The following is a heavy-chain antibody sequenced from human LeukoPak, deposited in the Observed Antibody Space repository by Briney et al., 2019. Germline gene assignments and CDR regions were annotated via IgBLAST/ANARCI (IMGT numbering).Heavy chain of an antibody. Sequence: GGSLRLSCAASGFTFSDYYISWIRQAPGKGREGVSYISSSSRYTNYADSGKGRFTISRDNAKNSLYLQMNSLRAEDTAVYSCARIVSRSGSADLYYFDYWGQGTLVTVSS. CDR1: GFTFSDYY. J-gene: IGHJ4*02. D-gene: IGHD3-10*01. V-gene: IGHV3-11*06. CDR2: ISSSSRYT. CDR3: ARIVSRSGSADLYYFDY.